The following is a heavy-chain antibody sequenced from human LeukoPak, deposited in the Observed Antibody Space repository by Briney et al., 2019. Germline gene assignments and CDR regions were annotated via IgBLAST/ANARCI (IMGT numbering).Heavy chain of an antibody. CDR1: GFPLSSYA. J-gene: IGHJ6*02. CDR2: ISDSGGSA. D-gene: IGHD2-15*01. Sequence: GGSLRLSCSASGFPLSSYAMHWVRQAPGKGVEYVSAISDSGGSAYYADSVKGRFTISRDNSKNTLYLQMSSLRAEDTAVYFCVRGYSFGPYGMDVWGQGTTVTVSS. CDR3: VRGYSFGPYGMDV. V-gene: IGHV3-64D*09.